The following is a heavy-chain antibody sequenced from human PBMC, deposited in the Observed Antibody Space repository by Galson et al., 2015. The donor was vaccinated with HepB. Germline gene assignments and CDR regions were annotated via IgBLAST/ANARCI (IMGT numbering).Heavy chain of an antibody. CDR1: GGTFSSYT. CDR3: ARGPAGYYYGSGSSSFFDY. CDR2: IIPILGIA. J-gene: IGHJ4*02. Sequence: SVKVSCKASGGTFSSYTISWVRQAPGQGLEWMGRIIPILGIANYAQKFQGRVTITADKSTSTAYMELSSLRSEDTAVYYCARGPAGYYYGSGSSSFFDYWGQGTLVTVSS. V-gene: IGHV1-69*02. D-gene: IGHD3-10*01.